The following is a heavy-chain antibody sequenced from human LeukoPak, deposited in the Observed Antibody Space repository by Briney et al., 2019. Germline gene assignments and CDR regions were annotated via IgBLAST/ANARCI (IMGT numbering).Heavy chain of an antibody. Sequence: SGTLSLTCAVSGGSISSSNWWSWFRQPPGKGLEWIGEIYHSGSTNYNPSLKSRVTISVDKSKNQFSLKLSSVTAADTAVYYCARDRGVLLWFGESRTRDAFDIWGQGTMVTVSS. CDR3: ARDRGVLLWFGESRTRDAFDI. D-gene: IGHD3-10*01. CDR2: IYHSGST. V-gene: IGHV4-4*02. CDR1: GGSISSSNW. J-gene: IGHJ3*02.